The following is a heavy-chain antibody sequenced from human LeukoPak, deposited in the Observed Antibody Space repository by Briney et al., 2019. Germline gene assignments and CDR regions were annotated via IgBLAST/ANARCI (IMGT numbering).Heavy chain of an antibody. CDR2: ISGSGGST. CDR1: GFTFSSYA. CDR3: AKDESWFGESTTDY. Sequence: GGSLRLSCAASGFTFSSYAMSWVRQAPGKGLEWVSAISGSGGSTYYADSVKGRFTISRDNSKNTLYLQMNSLRAEDTAVYYCAKDESWFGESTTDYWGQRTLVTVSS. V-gene: IGHV3-23*01. J-gene: IGHJ4*02. D-gene: IGHD3-10*01.